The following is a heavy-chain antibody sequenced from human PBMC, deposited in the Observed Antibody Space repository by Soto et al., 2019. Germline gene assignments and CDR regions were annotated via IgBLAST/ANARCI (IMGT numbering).Heavy chain of an antibody. Sequence: SETLSLTCTVSGGSISSGDYSWSWVRQHPGKGPEWIGYIYYSGSTYYNPSLKSRVTISVDTSKNRFSLKLSSVTAADTAVYYCARVGGVLTIFGPHNVWGQGTRVTVSS. D-gene: IGHD3-3*01. CDR3: ARVGGVLTIFGPHNV. V-gene: IGHV4-31*03. J-gene: IGHJ4*02. CDR2: IYYSGST. CDR1: GGSISSGDYS.